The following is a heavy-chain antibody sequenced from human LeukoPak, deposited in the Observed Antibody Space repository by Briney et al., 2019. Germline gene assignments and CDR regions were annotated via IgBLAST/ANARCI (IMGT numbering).Heavy chain of an antibody. CDR2: IYSGGST. J-gene: IGHJ6*02. D-gene: IGHD5-18*01. V-gene: IGHV3-53*01. CDR1: GFTFSSFA. Sequence: GGSLRLSCSASGFTFSSFAMSWVRQAPGKGLEWVSVIYSGGSTYYADSVKGRFTISRDNSKNTLYLQMNSLRAEDTAVYYCARGLDGYGYYYYGMDVWGQGTTVTVSS. CDR3: ARGLDGYGYYYYGMDV.